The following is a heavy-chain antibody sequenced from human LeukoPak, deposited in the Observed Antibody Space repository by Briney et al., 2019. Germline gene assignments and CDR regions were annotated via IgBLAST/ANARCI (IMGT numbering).Heavy chain of an antibody. V-gene: IGHV4-34*01. CDR2: INHSGGT. Sequence: PSETLSLTCAVYGGSFSGYYWSWIRQPPGKGLEWIGEINHSGGTNYNPSLKSRVTISVDTSKNQFSLKLSSVTAADTAVYYCAKYLWWFDPWGQGTLVTVSS. D-gene: IGHD2-21*01. CDR3: AKYLWWFDP. J-gene: IGHJ5*02. CDR1: GGSFSGYY.